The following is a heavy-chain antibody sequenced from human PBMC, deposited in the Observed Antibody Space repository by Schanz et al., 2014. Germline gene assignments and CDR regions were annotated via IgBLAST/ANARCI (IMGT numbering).Heavy chain of an antibody. CDR3: ARSNYYDNSDYYNSFDY. CDR2: IIPILGIA. V-gene: IGHV1-69*02. J-gene: IGHJ4*02. CDR1: GGTFSSDT. Sequence: QVHLVQSGAEVKKPGSSVKVSCKASGGTFSSDTFSWVRQAPGQGLEWMGRIIPILGIATYAQRFQGRVSITADTSTNTAYMELSSLTSEDTAVYYCARSNYYDNSDYYNSFDYWGQGTLVTVSS. D-gene: IGHD3-22*01.